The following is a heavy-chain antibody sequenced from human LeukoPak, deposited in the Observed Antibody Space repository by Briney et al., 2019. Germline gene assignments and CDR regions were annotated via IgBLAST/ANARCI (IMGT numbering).Heavy chain of an antibody. CDR2: ISYDGSNK. CDR3: AKEFRYGMDV. J-gene: IGHJ6*02. V-gene: IGHV3-30*18. CDR1: GFTFSSYG. Sequence: GRSLRLSCAASGFTFSSYGMHWVRQAPGKGLEWVAVISYDGSNKYYADSVKGRFTISRDNSENTLYLQMNSLRAEDTAVYYCAKEFRYGMDVWGQGTTVTVSS.